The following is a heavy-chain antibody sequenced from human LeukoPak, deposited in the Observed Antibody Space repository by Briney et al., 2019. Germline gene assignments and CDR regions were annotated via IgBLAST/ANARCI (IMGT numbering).Heavy chain of an antibody. CDR2: IRFDGTNK. CDR3: AKGYSYGCEY. D-gene: IGHD5-18*01. CDR1: GFTFSSSA. V-gene: IGHV3-30*02. J-gene: IGHJ4*02. Sequence: PGGSLRLSCAASGFTFSSSAMHWVRQAPGKGLEWVAFIRFDGTNKYYADSVKGRFTISRDNSKNTLYLQMNSLRAEDTAVYYCAKGYSYGCEYWGQGALVTVSS.